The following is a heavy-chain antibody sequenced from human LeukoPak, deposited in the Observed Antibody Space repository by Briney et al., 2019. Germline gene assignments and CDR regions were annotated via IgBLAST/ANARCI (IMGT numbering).Heavy chain of an antibody. CDR2: IYSGGNT. V-gene: IGHV3-53*01. J-gene: IGHJ4*02. Sequence: QPGGSLRLSCAASGFTVSSNYMSWVRQAPGKGLEWVSLIYSGGNTDYADSVKGRFTISRDNAKNTVYLQMNSLRAEDTAVYYCARSAYYGTTGYYHDYWGQGTLVTVSS. CDR1: GFTVSSNY. D-gene: IGHD3-22*01. CDR3: ARSAYYGTTGYYHDY.